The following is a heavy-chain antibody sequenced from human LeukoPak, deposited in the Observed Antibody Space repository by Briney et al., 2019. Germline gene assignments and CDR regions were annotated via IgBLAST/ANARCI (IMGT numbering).Heavy chain of an antibody. D-gene: IGHD5-24*01. CDR1: GFTFSSYG. CDR2: IWYDGSNK. J-gene: IGHJ4*02. Sequence: PGRSLRLSRAASGFTFSSYGMHWVRQAPGKGLEWVAVIWYDGSNKYYADSVMGRFTISRDNSKNTLYLQMNSLRAEDTAVYYCAREERQGDYFDYWGQGTLVTVSS. CDR3: AREERQGDYFDY. V-gene: IGHV3-33*01.